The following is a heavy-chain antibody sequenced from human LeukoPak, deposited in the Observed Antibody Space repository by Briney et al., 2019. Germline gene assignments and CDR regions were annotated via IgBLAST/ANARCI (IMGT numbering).Heavy chain of an antibody. CDR1: GGSFSSYA. CDR2: INPNSGGT. J-gene: IGHJ4*02. CDR3: ARVMNREGTNY. Sequence: ASVKVSCNASGGSFSSYAISWVRQVPGQGLEWMGWINPNSGGTKYAQKFQGRVTMTRDTSISTAYMELNRLRSDDTAVYYCARVMNREGTNYWGQGTLVTVFS. D-gene: IGHD1/OR15-1a*01. V-gene: IGHV1-2*02.